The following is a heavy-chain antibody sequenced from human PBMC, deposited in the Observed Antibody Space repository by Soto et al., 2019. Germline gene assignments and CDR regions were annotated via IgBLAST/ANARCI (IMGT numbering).Heavy chain of an antibody. CDR2: IYSSGST. D-gene: IGHD5-18*01. J-gene: IGHJ4*02. Sequence: SETLSLTCTVSGGSISNYYWNWIRQSPGKGLEWIGYIYSSGSTRYNPSLQNRVTISIDTSKNQVSLKVNSVTAADTAVYYCARDHPHSYGVYYFDEWGQGTQVTVSS. V-gene: IGHV4-59*01. CDR3: ARDHPHSYGVYYFDE. CDR1: GGSISNYY.